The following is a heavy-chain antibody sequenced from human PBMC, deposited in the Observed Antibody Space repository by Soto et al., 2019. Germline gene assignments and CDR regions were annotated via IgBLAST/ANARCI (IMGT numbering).Heavy chain of an antibody. V-gene: IGHV3-23*01. Sequence: VQLLESGGGLVQPGGSLRLSCAASGFTFSSYAMSWVRQAPGKGLEWVSAISGSGGSTYYADSVKGRFTISRDNSKNTLYLQMNSLRAEDTAVYYCAKRECSSTSCEYYYYYMDVWGKGTTVTVSS. J-gene: IGHJ6*03. CDR3: AKRECSSTSCEYYYYYMDV. CDR1: GFTFSSYA. D-gene: IGHD2-2*01. CDR2: ISGSGGST.